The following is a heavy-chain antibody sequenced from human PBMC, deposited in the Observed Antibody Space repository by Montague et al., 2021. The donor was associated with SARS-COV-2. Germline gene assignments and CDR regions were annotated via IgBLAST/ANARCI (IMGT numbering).Heavy chain of an antibody. J-gene: IGHJ4*02. D-gene: IGHD5-12*01. CDR3: ARDRNDGYDRFFDY. Sequence: SETPSLTCSVSDASISTSNYWGWLRQTPEKGLEWIASIHFTGTTYYKPSLKSRVTISVDTSKNQFSLKLTSLTAADTAIYFCARDRNDGYDRFFDYWGQGTLVTVSS. CDR2: IHFTGTT. V-gene: IGHV4-39*07. CDR1: DASISTSNY.